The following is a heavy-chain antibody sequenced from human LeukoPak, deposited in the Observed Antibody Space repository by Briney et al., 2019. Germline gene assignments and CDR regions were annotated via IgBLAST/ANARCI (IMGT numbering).Heavy chain of an antibody. CDR1: GGSFSGYY. J-gene: IGHJ4*02. D-gene: IGHD6-19*01. V-gene: IGHV4-34*01. CDR3: ARDISPNSGWFDY. CDR2: IYYSGST. Sequence: SETLSLTCAVYGGSFSGYYWSWIRQPPGKGLEWIGSIYYSGSTYYNPSLKSRVTISVDTSKNQFSLKLSSVAAADTAVYYCARDISPNSGWFDYWGQGTLVTVSS.